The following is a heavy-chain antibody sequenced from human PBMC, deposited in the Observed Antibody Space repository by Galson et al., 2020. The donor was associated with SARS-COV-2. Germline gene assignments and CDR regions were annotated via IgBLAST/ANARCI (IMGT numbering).Heavy chain of an antibody. CDR1: AGSFSGFY. V-gene: IGHV4-34*01. J-gene: IGHJ4*02. CDR2: INQSGTT. CDR3: ARLYSSSWED. D-gene: IGHD6-13*01. Sequence: SETLSLTCTVYAGSFSGFYWSWLRQPPGKGLEWIGEINQSGTTSYNPSLNSRVTLSVDTSKSQFSLKLTSVTAADTAVYYCARLYSSSWEDWGQGTPVTGSS.